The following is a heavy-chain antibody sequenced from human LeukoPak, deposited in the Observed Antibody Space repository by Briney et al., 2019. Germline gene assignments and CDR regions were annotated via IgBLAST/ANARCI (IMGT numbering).Heavy chain of an antibody. V-gene: IGHV3-30*04. Sequence: GGSLRLSCAASGFTFSSYAMHWVRQAPGKGLEWVAAISYDGSNKKYADSVKGRFTISRDNSKNMLYLQMNSLRAEDRTVNYCARGVRIAVAGYIDYWGQGTLVTVSS. J-gene: IGHJ4*02. D-gene: IGHD6-19*01. CDR1: GFTFSSYA. CDR3: ARGVRIAVAGYIDY. CDR2: ISYDGSNK.